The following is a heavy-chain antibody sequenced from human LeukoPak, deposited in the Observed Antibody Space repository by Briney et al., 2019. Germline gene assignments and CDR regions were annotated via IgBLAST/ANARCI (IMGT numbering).Heavy chain of an antibody. J-gene: IGHJ4*02. Sequence: ASVKVSCKASGYTFTSYAMHWVRQAPGQRLEWMGWSNAGNGNTKYSQEFQGRVTITRDTSASTAYMELSSLRSEDMAVYYCARVRWVVPATAGVPFDYWGQGTLVTVSS. V-gene: IGHV1-3*02. D-gene: IGHD2-2*01. CDR2: SNAGNGNT. CDR1: GYTFTSYA. CDR3: ARVRWVVPATAGVPFDY.